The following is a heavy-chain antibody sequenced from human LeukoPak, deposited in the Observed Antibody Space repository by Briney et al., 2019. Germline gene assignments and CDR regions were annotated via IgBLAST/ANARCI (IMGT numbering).Heavy chain of an antibody. D-gene: IGHD3-10*01. CDR1: GYSFTSYW. J-gene: IGHJ4*02. CDR2: IFPADSDT. Sequence: GESLKISCKGSGYSFTSYWVAWVRQMPGKGLEWMGIIFPADSDTRYSPSFQGQVTISVDKSINTAYLQWSSLKASDTAMYYCARRRRFGGLYYFDYWGQGTLVTVSS. V-gene: IGHV5-51*01. CDR3: ARRRRFGGLYYFDY.